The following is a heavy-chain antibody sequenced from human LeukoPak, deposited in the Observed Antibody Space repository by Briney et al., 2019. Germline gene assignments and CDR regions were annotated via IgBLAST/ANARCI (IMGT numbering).Heavy chain of an antibody. D-gene: IGHD3-3*01. V-gene: IGHV3-21*01. CDR3: ARVYYDFWSGYSLSYYYYMDV. CDR2: ISSSSSYI. J-gene: IGHJ6*03. CDR1: GFTFSSYS. Sequence: GGSLRLSCAASGFTFSSYSMNWVRQAPGKGLEWVSSISSSSSYIYYADSVKGRFTISRDNAKNSLYLQMNSLRAEDTAVYYCARVYYDFWSGYSLSYYYYMDVWGKGTTVTVSS.